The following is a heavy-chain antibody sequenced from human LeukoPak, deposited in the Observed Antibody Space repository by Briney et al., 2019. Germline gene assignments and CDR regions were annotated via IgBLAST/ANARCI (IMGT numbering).Heavy chain of an antibody. J-gene: IGHJ3*02. V-gene: IGHV3-73*01. CDR3: TRLDDGFDI. CDR2: IKSKVDNYAT. CDR1: GFTFSAFA. Sequence: GGSLRLSCAGSGFTFSAFAVHWVRQASGKGLEWVGRIKSKVDNYATAYAASVKGRFTISRDDSKNTAYLQMNSLKTEDTAIYYCTRLDDGFDIWGQGTKVTVSS.